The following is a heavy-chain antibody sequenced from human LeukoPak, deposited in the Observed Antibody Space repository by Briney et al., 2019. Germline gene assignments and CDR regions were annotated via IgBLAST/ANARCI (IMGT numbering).Heavy chain of an antibody. V-gene: IGHV4-34*01. J-gene: IGHJ4*02. CDR3: VRGPTDGSLSLDC. Sequence: SETLSLTCAVYGGSFSGYYWSWIRQPPGKGLEWIGEINHSGSTNYNPSLKSRVTISVDTSKNQFSLKLSSVTAADTAVYYCVRGPTDGSLSLDCWGQGTLVTVSS. CDR2: INHSGST. CDR1: GGSFSGYY. D-gene: IGHD3-10*01.